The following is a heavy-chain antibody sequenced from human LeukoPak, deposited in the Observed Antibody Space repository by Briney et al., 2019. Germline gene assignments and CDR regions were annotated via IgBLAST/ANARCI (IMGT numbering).Heavy chain of an antibody. CDR2: INPNSGGT. J-gene: IGHJ4*02. CDR3: ARGGTVTTDFDY. D-gene: IGHD4-11*01. Sequence: ASVKVSCKASGYNFTDYYLHWMRQAPGQGLEWMGWINPNSGGTNYAQKFQGRVTMTRDTSISTAYMELSRLRSDDTAVYYCARGGTVTTDFDYWGQGTLVTVSS. CDR1: GYNFTDYY. V-gene: IGHV1-2*02.